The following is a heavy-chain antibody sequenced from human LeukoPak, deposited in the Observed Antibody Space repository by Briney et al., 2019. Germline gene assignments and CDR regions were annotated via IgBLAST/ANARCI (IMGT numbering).Heavy chain of an antibody. CDR2: INPNSGGT. Sequence: ASVKVSCKASGYTFTGYYMHWVRQAPAQGLEWMGWINPNSGGTNYAQKFQGRVTMTRDTSISTAYMELSRLRSDDTAVYYCAIAPYCSSTSCPNWFDPWGQGTLVTVSS. V-gene: IGHV1-2*02. D-gene: IGHD2-2*01. J-gene: IGHJ5*02. CDR3: AIAPYCSSTSCPNWFDP. CDR1: GYTFTGYY.